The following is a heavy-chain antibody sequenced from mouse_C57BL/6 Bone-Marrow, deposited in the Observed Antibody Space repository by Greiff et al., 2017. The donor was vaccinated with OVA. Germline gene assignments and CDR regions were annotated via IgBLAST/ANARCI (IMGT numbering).Heavy chain of an antibody. CDR2: ISSGGSYT. J-gene: IGHJ2*01. CDR1: GFTFSSYG. D-gene: IGHD4-1*01. CDR3: ARVRTGTSLDY. V-gene: IGHV5-6*01. Sequence: EVQLQESGGDLVKPGGSLKLSCAASGFTFSSYGMSWVRQTPDKRLEWVATISSGGSYTYSPDSVKGRFTISRDNAKNTLYLQMRSLKSEDTAMYYCARVRTGTSLDYWGQGTTRTVSS.